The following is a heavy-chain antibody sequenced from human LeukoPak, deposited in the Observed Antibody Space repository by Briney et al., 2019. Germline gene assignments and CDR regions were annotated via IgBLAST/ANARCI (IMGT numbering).Heavy chain of an antibody. CDR1: GGSISGGY. CDR2: VYTSGST. Sequence: SSETLSLTCTVSGGSISGGYWSWIRQPPGRGLEWIGYVYTSGSTNYNPSLKSRVTISVDTSKSQFALKLSSVTAADTAVYYCAKSYFDYSTYYSYYFNLWGQGALVTVAS. CDR3: AKSYFDYSTYYSYYFNL. V-gene: IGHV4-4*09. J-gene: IGHJ4*02. D-gene: IGHD4-11*01.